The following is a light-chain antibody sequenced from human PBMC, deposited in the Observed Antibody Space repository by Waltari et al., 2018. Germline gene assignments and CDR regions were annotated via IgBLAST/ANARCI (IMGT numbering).Light chain of an antibody. Sequence: EIVMTQSPGTLSVSPGEGATLSCRASQSVSSNVAWYQQRPGQAPRLLIFGASTRATGIPARFSGSESGTEVTLTISSLQSEDSGVYFCQQYTTLPLTFGGGTKVEI. J-gene: IGKJ4*01. V-gene: IGKV3-15*01. CDR2: GAS. CDR3: QQYTTLPLT. CDR1: QSVSSN.